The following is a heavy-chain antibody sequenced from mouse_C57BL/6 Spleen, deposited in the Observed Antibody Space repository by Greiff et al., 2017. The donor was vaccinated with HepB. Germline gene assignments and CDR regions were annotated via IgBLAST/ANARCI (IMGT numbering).Heavy chain of an antibody. J-gene: IGHJ4*01. CDR2: IYPGSGST. D-gene: IGHD2-2*01. Sequence: VKLQQPGAELVKPGASVKMSCKASGYTFTSYWITWVKQRPGQGLEWIGDIYPGSGSTNYNEKFKSKATLTVDTSSSTAYMQLSSLTSEDSAVYYCARGCGYDDYYAMDYWGQGTSVTVSS. CDR1: GYTFTSYW. V-gene: IGHV1-55*01. CDR3: ARGCGYDDYYAMDY.